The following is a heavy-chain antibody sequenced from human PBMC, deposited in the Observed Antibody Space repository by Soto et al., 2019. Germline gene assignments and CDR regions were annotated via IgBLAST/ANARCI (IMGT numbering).Heavy chain of an antibody. J-gene: IGHJ6*02. CDR2: IYYSGST. CDR3: ARDQSFDRNYYYGIDV. Sequence: ETLSLTCTVSGGSISSYYWSWIRQPPGKGLEWIGYIYYSGSTNYNPSLKSRVTISVDTSKNQFSLKLSSVTAADTAVYYCARDQSFDRNYYYGIDVWGQGTTVTVSS. CDR1: GGSISSYY. V-gene: IGHV4-59*12.